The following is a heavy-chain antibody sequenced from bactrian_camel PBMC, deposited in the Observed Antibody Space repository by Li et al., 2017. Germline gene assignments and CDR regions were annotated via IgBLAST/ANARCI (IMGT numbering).Heavy chain of an antibody. Sequence: QVQLVESGGGSVQAGETLTLSCARSELTSDDSDMGWYRQAGGNECELVSTISSDGHTYYADSVKGRFTISEDNAKNALYLQMNTLNPEDTGMYICARGFPEARDVSRPSPTGCRWNLSGRGTQVTVS. D-gene: IGHD3*01. V-gene: IGHV3S55*01. CDR1: ELTSDDSD. J-gene: IGHJ4*01. CDR2: ISSDGHT.